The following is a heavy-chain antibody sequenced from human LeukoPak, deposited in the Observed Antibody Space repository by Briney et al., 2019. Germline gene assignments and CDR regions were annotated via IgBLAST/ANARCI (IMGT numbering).Heavy chain of an antibody. J-gene: IGHJ5*02. V-gene: IGHV1-18*01. CDR3: ARCRIAAAQGDP. D-gene: IGHD6-13*01. CDR1: GYTFTTYA. CDR2: ISAYNGNT. Sequence: GASVKVSCKASGYTFTTYAMHWVRQAPGQRLEWMGWISAYNGNTNYAQKLQGRVTMTTDTSTSTAYMELRSLRSDDTAVYYCARCRIAAAQGDPWGQGTLVTVSS.